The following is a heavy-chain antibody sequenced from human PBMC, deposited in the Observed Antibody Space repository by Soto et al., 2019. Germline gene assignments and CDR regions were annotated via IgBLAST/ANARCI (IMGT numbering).Heavy chain of an antibody. D-gene: IGHD6-19*01. CDR1: GYTFTSYD. Sequence: SVMVCCKASGYTFTSYDISWVRQAPGQGLEWMGWMSAYNGNTNYAQKLQGRVTMTTDTSTRTAYMERTSLRSGDPAGSYCARDLSSSGWYHHQIFGFRGQGTLVNVSS. J-gene: IGHJ4*02. CDR2: MSAYNGNT. CDR3: ARDLSSSGWYHHQIFGF. V-gene: IGHV1-18*01.